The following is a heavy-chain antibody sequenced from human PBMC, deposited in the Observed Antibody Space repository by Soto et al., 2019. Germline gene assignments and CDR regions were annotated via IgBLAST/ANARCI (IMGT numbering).Heavy chain of an antibody. D-gene: IGHD5-18*01. CDR3: ARGGYNYGADY. CDR2: IYYSGST. Sequence: PSETLSLTCTVSGGSVSSGSYYWSWNRQPPGKGLEWIGYIYYSGSTNYSRSLKSRVTISVDTSKKQFSLKLRSVTAADTALYYCARGGYNYGADYWGQGTLVTVSS. J-gene: IGHJ4*02. CDR1: GGSVSSGSYY. V-gene: IGHV4-61*01.